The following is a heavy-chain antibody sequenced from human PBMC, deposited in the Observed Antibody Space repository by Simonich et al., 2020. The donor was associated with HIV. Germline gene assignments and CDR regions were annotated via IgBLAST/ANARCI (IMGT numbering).Heavy chain of an antibody. V-gene: IGHV4-34*01. CDR1: GGSFSGYY. D-gene: IGHD3-10*01. J-gene: IGHJ4*02. CDR3: ARRGGFHFDY. Sequence: QVHLQQWGAGLLKPSETLSLTCAVYGGSFSGYYWTWIRLPPWKGLEWIGEIKHSGSTDYNPSLKSRVTISVDTSKNQFSLNLSSVTAADTAVYYCARRGGFHFDYWGQGTLVTVSS. CDR2: IKHSGST.